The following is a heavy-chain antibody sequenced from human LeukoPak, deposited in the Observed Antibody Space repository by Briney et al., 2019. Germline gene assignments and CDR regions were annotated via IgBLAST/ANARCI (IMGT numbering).Heavy chain of an antibody. CDR2: IKQDGSEK. CDR1: GFTLGTYW. CDR3: ARPSLVRYQDAFDI. Sequence: GGSLRLFCAASGFTLGTYWMSWVRQAPGQGLEWVAIIKQDGSEKYYVDSVKGRFTISRDNAKHSLYLRLNSLKAEDTAVYYCARPSLVRYQDAFDIWGQGTMVTVSS. D-gene: IGHD2-2*01. J-gene: IGHJ3*02. V-gene: IGHV3-7*01.